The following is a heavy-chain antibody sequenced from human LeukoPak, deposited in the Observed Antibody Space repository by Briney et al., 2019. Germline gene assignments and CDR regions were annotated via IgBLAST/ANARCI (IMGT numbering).Heavy chain of an antibody. V-gene: IGHV3-11*03. CDR3: ARGYSTVDC. CDR2: ISTSSSYT. D-gene: IGHD1-26*01. Sequence: GGSLRLSCAASGFTFSDYYMSWIRQAPGKGLEWVSYISTSSSYTNYADSVKGRFTISRANAENSLYLQMNSLRAEDTAVYYCARGYSTVDCWGQGTLVTVSS. J-gene: IGHJ4*02. CDR1: GFTFSDYY.